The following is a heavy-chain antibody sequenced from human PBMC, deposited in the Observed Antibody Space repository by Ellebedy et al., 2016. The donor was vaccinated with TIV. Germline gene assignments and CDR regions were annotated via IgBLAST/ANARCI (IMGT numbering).Heavy chain of an antibody. Sequence: GESLKISCAVSGFTFSDFSMNWVRQAPGKGLEWVSSISSSSNYIYYADSVKGRFTISRDNAKNSFYLQMNSLRAEDTAVYYCARGGSVSALYNWFDPWGRGTLVTVS. J-gene: IGHJ5*02. D-gene: IGHD6-19*01. CDR1: GFTFSDFS. V-gene: IGHV3-21*01. CDR2: ISSSSNYI. CDR3: ARGGSVSALYNWFDP.